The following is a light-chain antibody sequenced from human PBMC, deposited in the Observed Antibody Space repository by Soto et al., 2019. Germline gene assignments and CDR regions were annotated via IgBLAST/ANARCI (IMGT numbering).Light chain of an antibody. J-gene: IGKJ4*01. CDR1: QSISTF. V-gene: IGKV1-5*01. Sequence: DIQMTQSPSTLSASIGDRVTITCRASQSISTFLAWYQQKPGKAPQILIYDASKLEPGVPSRLSGGGSGTQFTLTISSLQPDDFATYYCQQYDTYPLTFGGGTRWIS. CDR3: QQYDTYPLT. CDR2: DAS.